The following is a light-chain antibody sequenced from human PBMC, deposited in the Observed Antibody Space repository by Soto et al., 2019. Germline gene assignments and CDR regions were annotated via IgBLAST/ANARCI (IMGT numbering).Light chain of an antibody. CDR1: ESISGW. Sequence: DIQMTQSPSTLSASVGDRVTITCRASESISGWLAWYQQKPGKAPKLVMFKASTLESGVPSRFSGSGSGTEFNLSISSLQPDDFAIYYCQQYNSYPRTFGQGTKVEIK. V-gene: IGKV1-5*03. CDR2: KAS. J-gene: IGKJ1*01. CDR3: QQYNSYPRT.